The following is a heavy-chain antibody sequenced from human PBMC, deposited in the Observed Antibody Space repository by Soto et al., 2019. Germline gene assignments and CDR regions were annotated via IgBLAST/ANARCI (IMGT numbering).Heavy chain of an antibody. V-gene: IGHV3-9*01. CDR3: AKDLVASATHYYGLDV. J-gene: IGHJ6*02. CDR2: ISWNSDTI. D-gene: IGHD2-15*01. Sequence: EVQLVESGGGLVQPGRSLRLSCAASGFTFDDYGMHWVRQAPGKGLEWVSGISWNSDTIGYADFVKGRFTISRDKGKNSLYLQMNSLRAEDTALYHCAKDLVASATHYYGLDVWGQGTTVTVSS. CDR1: GFTFDDYG.